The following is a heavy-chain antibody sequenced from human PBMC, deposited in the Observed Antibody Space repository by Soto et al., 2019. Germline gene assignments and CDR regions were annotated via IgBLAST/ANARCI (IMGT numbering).Heavy chain of an antibody. CDR3: ARDVASGDSRSGISWFDP. CDR2: INYSGRA. V-gene: IGHV4-31*03. CDR1: GGSINSHNYY. Sequence: QVQLQESGPGLVKPSQTLSLTCTVSGGSINSHNYYWSWIRQHPGKGLEWIGYINYSGRASYNPSLTSRASIVADTSMTPLSRRRGSVTAAATAVYYGARDVASGDSRSGISWFDPWGQGTLVTVSS. J-gene: IGHJ5*02. D-gene: IGHD1-26*01.